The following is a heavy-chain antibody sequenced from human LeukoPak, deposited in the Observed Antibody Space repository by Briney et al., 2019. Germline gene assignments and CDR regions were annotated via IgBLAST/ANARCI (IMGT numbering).Heavy chain of an antibody. V-gene: IGHV3-30*02. CDR2: IWYDGSND. CDR1: GFTFSSYG. D-gene: IGHD2-21*02. J-gene: IGHJ4*02. Sequence: PGGSLRLSCAASGFTFSSYGIHWDRQAPGKGLEWVAFIWYDGSNDYYADSVKGRFTISRVNFRNTLYLQMNSLRAEDTAVYYCAKDVEAYCGGDCYNTMGDWRQGTLVAVSS. CDR3: AKDVEAYCGGDCYNTMGD.